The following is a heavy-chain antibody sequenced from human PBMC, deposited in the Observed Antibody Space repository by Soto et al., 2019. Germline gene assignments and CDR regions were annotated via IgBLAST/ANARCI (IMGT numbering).Heavy chain of an antibody. CDR3: IEPYDFWSGLHYYYYCGMDV. V-gene: IGHV3-15*01. J-gene: IGHJ6*02. Sequence: EVQLVESGGDFVKPGGSLRISCAASGFTFSNAWMSWVRQAPGKVLEWVGLIKTTTDGGTTDYAAPVKGRFSILRDDSKNTVYLQMNSLKTEDSGVYSCIEPYDFWSGLHYYYYCGMDVWGQGTTVTVSS. D-gene: IGHD3-3*01. CDR2: IKTTTDGGTT. CDR1: GFTFSNAW.